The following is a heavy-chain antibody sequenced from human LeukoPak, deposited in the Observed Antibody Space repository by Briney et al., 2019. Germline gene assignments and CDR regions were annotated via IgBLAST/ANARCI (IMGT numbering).Heavy chain of an antibody. V-gene: IGHV3-23*01. J-gene: IGHJ4*02. Sequence: SGGSLRLSCEASGFTFSSYAMNWVRQAPGKGLEVVSTISGSGGHTYYTESVKGRFTISRDNSKNTLNLQMNSLRAEDTAVYFCAKGSYYDNSGLAYFDYWGQGTLVTVSS. CDR1: GFTFSSYA. CDR2: ISGSGGHT. CDR3: AKGSYYDNSGLAYFDY. D-gene: IGHD3-22*01.